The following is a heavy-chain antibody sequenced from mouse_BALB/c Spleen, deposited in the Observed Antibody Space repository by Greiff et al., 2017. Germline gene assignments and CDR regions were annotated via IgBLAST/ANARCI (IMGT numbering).Heavy chain of an antibody. CDR3: ASLNWDGY. J-gene: IGHJ2*01. V-gene: IGHV1-87*01. D-gene: IGHD4-1*01. CDR1: GYTFTSYW. Sequence: QVQLQQSGAELARPGASVKLSCKASGYTFTSYWMQWVKQRPGQGLEWIGAIYPGDGDTRYTQKFKGKATLTADKSSSTAYMQLSSLASEDSAVYYCASLNWDGYWGQGTTLTVSS. CDR2: IYPGDGDT.